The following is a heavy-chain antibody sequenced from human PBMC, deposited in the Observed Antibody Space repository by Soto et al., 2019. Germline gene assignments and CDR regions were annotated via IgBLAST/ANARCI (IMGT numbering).Heavy chain of an antibody. Sequence: EVQLLESGGGLVQPGGSLRLSCAASGFTFSSYAMSWVRQAPGKGLEWVSAISGSGGSTYYADSVKGRFTISRDNSKNKLYLQMNSLRAEDTAVYYCAKDNSGYDDAFDIWGQGTMVTVSS. CDR2: ISGSGGST. CDR1: GFTFSSYA. D-gene: IGHD5-12*01. CDR3: AKDNSGYDDAFDI. J-gene: IGHJ3*02. V-gene: IGHV3-23*01.